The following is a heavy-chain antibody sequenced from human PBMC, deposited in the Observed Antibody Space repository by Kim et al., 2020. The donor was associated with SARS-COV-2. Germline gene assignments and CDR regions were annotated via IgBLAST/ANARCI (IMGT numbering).Heavy chain of an antibody. D-gene: IGHD6-19*01. CDR1: GGSISSYY. Sequence: SETLSLTCTVSGGSISSYYWSWIRQPPGKGLEWIGYIYYSGSTNNNPSLKSRVTISVDTSKNQFSLKLSSVTAADTAVYYCARHSSGWYYFDYWGQGTLVTVSS. CDR3: ARHSSGWYYFDY. J-gene: IGHJ4*02. CDR2: IYYSGST. V-gene: IGHV4-59*08.